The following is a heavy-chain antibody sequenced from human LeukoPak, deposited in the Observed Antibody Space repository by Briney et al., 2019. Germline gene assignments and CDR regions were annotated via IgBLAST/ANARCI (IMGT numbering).Heavy chain of an antibody. Sequence: GGSLRLSCAASGFSFSAYSMNWVPQAPGKGLEWVSSISSSSSYIYYADSVKGRFTVSRDNAKNSLHLQMNSLRAEDTAVYYCARGYYGDYYFDLWGQGTLVIVSS. V-gene: IGHV3-21*01. CDR1: GFSFSAYS. CDR2: ISSSSSYI. CDR3: ARGYYGDYYFDL. J-gene: IGHJ4*02. D-gene: IGHD4-17*01.